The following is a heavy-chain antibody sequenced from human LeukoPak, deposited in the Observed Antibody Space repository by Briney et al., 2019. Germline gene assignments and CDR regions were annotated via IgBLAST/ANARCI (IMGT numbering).Heavy chain of an antibody. CDR1: GFTFSSYA. Sequence: GGSLRLSCAASGFTFSSYAMTWVRQAPGRGLEWVSGISGSGGSTYQADSVKGRFTISRDNSKNTLYLQMSSLRAEDTAVYYCAKAISSWYYYGMNVWGKGTTVTVSS. V-gene: IGHV3-23*01. CDR3: AKAISSWYYYGMNV. CDR2: ISGSGGST. D-gene: IGHD6-13*01. J-gene: IGHJ6*04.